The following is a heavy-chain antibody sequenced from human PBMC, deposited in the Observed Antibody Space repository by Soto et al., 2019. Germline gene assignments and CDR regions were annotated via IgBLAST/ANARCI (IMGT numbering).Heavy chain of an antibody. CDR2: INAGNGNT. V-gene: IGHV1-3*01. CDR1: GYTFTKYA. D-gene: IGHD2-15*01. Sequence: QVQLVQSGAGVKKPGASVKVSCQASGYTFTKYALHWVRQAPGQRLEWMGWINAGNGNTKCSQKFQGRVTITRDTSASTAYMELSSLGSEDTAVYYCARGEGYCSGGSGYRWFAPWGQGTLVTVSS. CDR3: ARGEGYCSGGSGYRWFAP. J-gene: IGHJ5*02.